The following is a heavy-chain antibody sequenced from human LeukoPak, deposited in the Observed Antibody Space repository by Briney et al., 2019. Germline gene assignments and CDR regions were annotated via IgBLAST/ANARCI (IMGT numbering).Heavy chain of an antibody. CDR2: IYHSGST. J-gene: IGHJ4*02. CDR1: GYSISSGYY. Sequence: SETLSLTCTVSGYSISSGYYWGWIRQPPGKGLEWIGSIYHSGSTYYNPSLKSRVTISVDTSKNQFSLKLSSVTAADTAVYYCAREAFSSGYYDDYWGQGTLVTVSS. CDR3: AREAFSSGYYDDY. D-gene: IGHD3-22*01. V-gene: IGHV4-38-2*02.